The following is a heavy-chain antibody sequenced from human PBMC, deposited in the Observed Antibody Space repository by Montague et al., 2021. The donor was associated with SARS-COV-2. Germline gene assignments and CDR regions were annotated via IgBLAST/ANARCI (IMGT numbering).Heavy chain of an antibody. CDR2: VYYTRTT. CDR1: GDSITTYY. CDR3: ARAQTTCFIANCVNYFDY. V-gene: IGHV4-59*01. Sequence: SETLSLTCSVSGDSITTYYWSWSRRSPGRGLEWFGRVYYTRTTKYYPSLQNRVTILVVTSRRQFSLQLKSSIAADTAAYYCARAQTTCFIANCVNYFDYWGQGALVTVSS. J-gene: IGHJ4*02. D-gene: IGHD1-1*01.